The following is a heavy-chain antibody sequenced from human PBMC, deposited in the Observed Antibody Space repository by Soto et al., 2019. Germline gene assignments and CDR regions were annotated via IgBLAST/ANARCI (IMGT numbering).Heavy chain of an antibody. CDR3: AKIIRSYGSGYDY. CDR1: GFTFSTYG. Sequence: QVQLVESGGGVVQPGRSLRLSCAASGFTFSTYGMHWVRQAPGKGLEWVAVISYDGSNKYYADSVKGRFTISRDNSKDTLFLQMNSLGAEDTSVYYCAKIIRSYGSGYDYWGQGTLVTVSP. V-gene: IGHV3-30*18. J-gene: IGHJ4*02. D-gene: IGHD3-10*01. CDR2: ISYDGSNK.